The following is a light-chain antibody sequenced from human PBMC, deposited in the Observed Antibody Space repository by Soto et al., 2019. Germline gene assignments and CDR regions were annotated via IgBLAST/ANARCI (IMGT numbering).Light chain of an antibody. V-gene: IGKV1-5*03. CDR3: QHYNSYSEA. Sequence: DIPMTHSPSSLSGSVRYGFPLSAGASQTISSWLAWYQQKPGKAPKLLIYQASTLKSGVPSRFSGSGSGTEFTLTISSLQPDDFATYYCQHYNSYSEAFGQGTKVDI. CDR1: QTISSW. CDR2: QAS. J-gene: IGKJ1*01.